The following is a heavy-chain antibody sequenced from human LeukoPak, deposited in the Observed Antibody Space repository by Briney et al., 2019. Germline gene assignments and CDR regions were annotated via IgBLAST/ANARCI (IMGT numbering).Heavy chain of an antibody. V-gene: IGHV3-23*01. Sequence: SGGSLRLSCAASGFTFSSYGMSWVRQAPGKGLEWVSAISGSGGSTYYADSVKGRFTISRDNAKNSLYLQMNNLRPEDTAVYYCAKSGKILGYWGQGTLVTVSS. CDR2: ISGSGGST. CDR3: AKSGKILGY. D-gene: IGHD2-2*03. J-gene: IGHJ4*02. CDR1: GFTFSSYG.